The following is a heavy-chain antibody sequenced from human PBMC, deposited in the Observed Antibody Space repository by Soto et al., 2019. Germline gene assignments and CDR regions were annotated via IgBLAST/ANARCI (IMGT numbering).Heavy chain of an antibody. CDR2: ISAYNGNT. V-gene: IGHV1-18*01. CDR3: ARGYYDSSGYYPAEYFQH. CDR1: GYTFTSYG. D-gene: IGHD3-22*01. J-gene: IGHJ1*01. Sequence: GASVKVSCKASGYTFTSYGISWVRQAPGQGLEWMGWISAYNGNTNYAQKLQGRVTMTTDTSTSTAYMELRSLRSDDTAVYYCARGYYDSSGYYPAEYFQHWGQGTLVPVSS.